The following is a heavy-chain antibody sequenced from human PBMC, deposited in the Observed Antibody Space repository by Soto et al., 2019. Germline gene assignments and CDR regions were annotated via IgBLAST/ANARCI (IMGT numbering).Heavy chain of an antibody. V-gene: IGHV4-39*07. J-gene: IGHJ3*02. CDR1: GGSISSSSYY. CDR3: ARDSPLARAPDDAFDI. Sequence: SETLSLTCTVSGGSISSSSYYWGWIRQPPGKGLEWIGSIYYSGSTYYNPSLKSRVTISVDTSKNQFSLKLSSVTAADTAVYYCARDSPLARAPDDAFDIWGQGTMVTVSS. CDR2: IYYSGST.